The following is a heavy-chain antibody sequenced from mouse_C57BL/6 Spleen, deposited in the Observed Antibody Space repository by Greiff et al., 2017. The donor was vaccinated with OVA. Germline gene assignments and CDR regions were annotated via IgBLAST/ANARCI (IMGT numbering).Heavy chain of an antibody. CDR3: ARSALLLDYAMDY. J-gene: IGHJ4*01. CDR1: GYTFTSYW. V-gene: IGHV1-52*01. D-gene: IGHD1-2*01. CDR2: IDPSDSET. Sequence: QVQLQQPGAELVRPGSSVKLSCKASGYTFTSYWMHWVKQRPIQGLEWIGNIDPSDSETHYNQKFKDKATLTVDKSSSTAYMQLSSLTSEDSAVYYCARSALLLDYAMDYWGQGTSVTVSS.